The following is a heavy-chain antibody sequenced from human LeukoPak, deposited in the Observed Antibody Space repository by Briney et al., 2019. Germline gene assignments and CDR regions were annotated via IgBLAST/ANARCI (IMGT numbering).Heavy chain of an antibody. J-gene: IGHJ3*02. Sequence: GGSLRLSCAASGFTFSNYYMSWIRQAPGKGLVWVSYISSRSSNKEYADSVKGRFTISRDNSKNSLYLQMDSLRAEDSAIYYCAREGWDLNALDIWGQGTVVTVSP. CDR3: AREGWDLNALDI. D-gene: IGHD1-26*01. CDR1: GFTFSNYY. CDR2: ISSRSSNK. V-gene: IGHV3-11*04.